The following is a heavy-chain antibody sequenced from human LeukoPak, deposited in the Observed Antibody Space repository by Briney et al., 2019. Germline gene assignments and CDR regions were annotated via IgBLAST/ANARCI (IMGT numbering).Heavy chain of an antibody. CDR1: GGSIGGYF. CDR2: IYYSGST. V-gene: IGHV4-59*01. D-gene: IGHD3-10*01. J-gene: IGHJ5*02. CDR3: ARAHYYGSGSYDGWFDP. Sequence: SETLSLTCSVSGGSIGGYFWNWIRQPAGQGLEWIGYIYYSGSTNYNPSLKSRVTISVDTSKNQFSLKLSSVTAADTAVYYCARAHYYGSGSYDGWFDPWGQGTLVTVSS.